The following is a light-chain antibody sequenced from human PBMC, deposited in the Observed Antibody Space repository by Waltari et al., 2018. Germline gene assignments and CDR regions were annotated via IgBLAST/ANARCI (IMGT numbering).Light chain of an antibody. CDR3: HQYNSWPPYT. V-gene: IGKV4-1*01. Sequence: DIVMTQSPDSLAVSLGERATINCKSSQSVLYSSNNENYLAWYQQKPGQPPKLLIFWASIRESGVPDRFSGSGSGTDFTLTINGLQAEDFAVYLCHQYNSWPPYTFGQGTKLEIK. CDR2: WAS. CDR1: QSVLYSSNNENY. J-gene: IGKJ2*01.